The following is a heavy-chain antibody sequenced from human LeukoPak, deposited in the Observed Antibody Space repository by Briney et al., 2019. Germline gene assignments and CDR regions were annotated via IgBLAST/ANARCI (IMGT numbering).Heavy chain of an antibody. J-gene: IGHJ4*02. CDR1: GSTFSNYG. CDR3: VKDNPLDY. Sequence: AGGSLGLSCGASGSTFSNYGMFWVRKPPAKGLEWVAFIRYDGNNKLYADSMKGRFTISRDNSKNTLYLHINSLRAEDTAVYYCVKDNPLDYWGQGTLVTVSS. V-gene: IGHV3-30*02. D-gene: IGHD1-14*01. CDR2: IRYDGNNK.